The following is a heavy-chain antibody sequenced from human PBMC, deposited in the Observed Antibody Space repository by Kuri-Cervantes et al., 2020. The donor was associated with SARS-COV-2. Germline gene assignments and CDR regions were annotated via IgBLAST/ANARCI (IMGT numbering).Heavy chain of an antibody. CDR1: GFTFSSYG. CDR2: IRYDGSNK. V-gene: IGHV3-30*02. J-gene: IGHJ4*02. D-gene: IGHD2-21*02. Sequence: GESLKISCAASGFTFSSYGMHWVRQAPGKGLEWVAFIRYDGSNKYYADSVKGRFTISRDNAKNSLYLQMNSLRAEDTAVYYCARVHIVVVTAIGGYFDYWGQGTLVTVSS. CDR3: ARVHIVVVTAIGGYFDY.